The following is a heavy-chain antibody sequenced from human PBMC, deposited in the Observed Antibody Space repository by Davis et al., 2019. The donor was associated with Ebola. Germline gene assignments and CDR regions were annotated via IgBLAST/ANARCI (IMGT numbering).Heavy chain of an antibody. CDR3: ARGTLWFGELPSYYFDY. D-gene: IGHD3-10*01. CDR2: IYYSGST. V-gene: IGHV4-59*11. CDR1: GGSINYHY. Sequence: MPSETLSLTCTVSGGSINYHYWSWIRQPPGKGLEWIGYIYYSGSTKYNPSLKSRVTISVDTSKNQFSLKLSSVTAADTAVYYCARGTLWFGELPSYYFDYWGQGTLVTVSS. J-gene: IGHJ4*02.